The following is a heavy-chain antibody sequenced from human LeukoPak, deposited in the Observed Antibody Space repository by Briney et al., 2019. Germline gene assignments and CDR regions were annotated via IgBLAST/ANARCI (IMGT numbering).Heavy chain of an antibody. CDR3: AKDHNYDFWSGYSPLGAFDI. CDR2: ISGSGGST. V-gene: IGHV3-23*01. D-gene: IGHD3-3*01. Sequence: GGSLRLSCAASGFTFSSYAMSWVRQAPGKGLEWVSAISGSGGSTYYADPVKGRFTISRDNSKNTLYLQMNSLRAEDTAVYYCAKDHNYDFWSGYSPLGAFDIWGQGTMVTVSS. J-gene: IGHJ3*02. CDR1: GFTFSSYA.